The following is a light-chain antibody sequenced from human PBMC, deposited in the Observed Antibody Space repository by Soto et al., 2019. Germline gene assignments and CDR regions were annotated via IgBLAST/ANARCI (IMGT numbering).Light chain of an antibody. CDR3: GAWDGSMSVVL. CDR2: DSD. J-gene: IGLJ2*01. Sequence: QSVLTQPPSVSAAPGQKVTISCSGSSANIGGNYVSLYQHIPGTAPKLVIYDSDKRPSEIPDRFSGSKSGTSATLDITGLKNGDEADYYCGAWDGSMSVVLFGGGTKLTVL. CDR1: SANIGGNY. V-gene: IGLV1-51*01.